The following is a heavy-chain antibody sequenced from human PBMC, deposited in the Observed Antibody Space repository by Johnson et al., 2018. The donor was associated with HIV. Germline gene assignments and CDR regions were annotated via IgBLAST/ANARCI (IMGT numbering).Heavy chain of an antibody. J-gene: IGHJ3*01. CDR1: GFTFSSYG. Sequence: QVQLVESGGGVVQPGGSLRLSCAASGFTFSSYGMHWVRQAPGKGLEWVAFIRYDGSNKYYADSVKGRFTISRDNSKNTLYLQMNSLRDEDTAVYYCARAPHDAFDVWGQGTMVTVSS. CDR2: IRYDGSNK. CDR3: ARAPHDAFDV. V-gene: IGHV3-30*02.